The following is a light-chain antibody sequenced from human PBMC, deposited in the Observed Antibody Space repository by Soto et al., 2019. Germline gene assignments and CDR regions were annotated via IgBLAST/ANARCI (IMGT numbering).Light chain of an antibody. CDR3: AAWVSSLSGVV. J-gene: IGLJ2*01. Sequence: QSVLTQPPSASAAPGQTVTISCSGVTSNIGDYIVSWYHHFPGTAPKRLFYNNIQRSPGIPDLFSASKSGTSATLAITGLQTGDEADYYCAAWVSSLSGVVFGGGTKLTVL. CDR2: NNI. CDR1: TSNIGDYI. V-gene: IGLV1-51*01.